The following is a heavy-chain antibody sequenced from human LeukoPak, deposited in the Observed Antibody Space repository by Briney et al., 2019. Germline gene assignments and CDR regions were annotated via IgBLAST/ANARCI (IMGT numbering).Heavy chain of an antibody. CDR2: ISGDGGST. J-gene: IGHJ4*02. V-gene: IGHV3-43*02. D-gene: IGHD3-3*01. CDR1: GFTFDDYA. Sequence: PGGSLRLSCAASGFTFDDYAMHWVRQAPGKGLEWVSLISGDGGSTYYADSVKGRFTISRVNSKNSLYLQMNSLRTEDTALYYCAKDYDFWSGFDYWGQGTLVTVSS. CDR3: AKDYDFWSGFDY.